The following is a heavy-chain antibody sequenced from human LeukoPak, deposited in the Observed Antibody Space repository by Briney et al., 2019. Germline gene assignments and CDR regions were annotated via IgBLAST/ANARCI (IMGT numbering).Heavy chain of an antibody. CDR3: ASDSPSVPTGNSRRSYYYYGMDV. V-gene: IGHV1-3*01. D-gene: IGHD5-12*01. CDR2: INAGDGKT. J-gene: IGHJ6*02. Sequence: ASVKASCYAAGYTFTIYAMNWGRRAPGQRREGRRGINAGDGKTSCWQTFQGGVPITMDTSASTAYMALSRIRPADTAVYYCASDSPSVPTGNSRRSYYYYGMDVWGQGTTVTVSS. CDR1: GYTFTIYA.